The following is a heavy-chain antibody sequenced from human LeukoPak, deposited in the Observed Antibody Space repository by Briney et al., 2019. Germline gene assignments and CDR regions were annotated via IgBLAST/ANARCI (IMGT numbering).Heavy chain of an antibody. V-gene: IGHV4-59*01. D-gene: IGHD6-19*01. CDR2: IYYSGST. CDR3: ARESSSGWSYFDY. CDR1: GXSISSYY. Sequence: SETXSLTCTVSGXSISSYYWSWIRQPPGXXXXXIGYIYYSGSTNYNPSLKSRVTISVDTSKNQFSLKLSSVTAADTAVYYCARESSSGWSYFDYWGQGTLVTVSS. J-gene: IGHJ4*02.